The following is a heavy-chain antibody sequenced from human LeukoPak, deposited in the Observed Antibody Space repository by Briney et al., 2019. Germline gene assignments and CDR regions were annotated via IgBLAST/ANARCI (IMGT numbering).Heavy chain of an antibody. CDR1: GGSISSYY. D-gene: IGHD3-22*01. V-gene: IGHV4-59*12. J-gene: IGHJ4*02. Sequence: SETLSLTCTVSGGSISSYYWSWIRQPPGKGLEWIGYIYYSGSTNYNPSLKSRVTISVDTSKNQFSLKLSSVTAADTAVYYCARVDYDSSGYYYSMAYWGQGTLVTVSS. CDR3: ARVDYDSSGYYYSMAY. CDR2: IYYSGST.